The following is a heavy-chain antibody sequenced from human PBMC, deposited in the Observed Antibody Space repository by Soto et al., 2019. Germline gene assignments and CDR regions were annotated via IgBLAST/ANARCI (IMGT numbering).Heavy chain of an antibody. V-gene: IGHV3-23*01. CDR3: AKDAPLGYCGGDCFPYYLDY. Sequence: PGGSLRLSCAASGFNFNRYAMAWVRQAPGKGLEWVSAISGSGGSTYYADSVKGRFTMSRDNSKNTLYLQMNSLRAEDTAVYYCAKDAPLGYCGGDCFPYYLDYWGRGTLVTVSS. J-gene: IGHJ4*02. D-gene: IGHD2-21*02. CDR1: GFNFNRYA. CDR2: ISGSGGST.